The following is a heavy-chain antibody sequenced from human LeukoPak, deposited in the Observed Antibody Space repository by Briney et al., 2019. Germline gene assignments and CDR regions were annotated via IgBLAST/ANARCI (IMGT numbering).Heavy chain of an antibody. Sequence: APVKVSCKASGGTFSSYAISWVRQAPGQGLEWMGGIIPIFGTANYAQKFQGRVTITADESTSTAYMELSSLRSEDTAVYYCARGSSGFTMVRGVKDWFDPWGQGTLVTVSS. CDR3: ARGSSGFTMVRGVKDWFDP. V-gene: IGHV1-69*13. CDR1: GGTFSSYA. J-gene: IGHJ5*02. D-gene: IGHD3-10*01. CDR2: IIPIFGTA.